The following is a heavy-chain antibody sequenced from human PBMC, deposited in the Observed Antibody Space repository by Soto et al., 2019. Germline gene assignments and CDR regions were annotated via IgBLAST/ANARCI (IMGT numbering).Heavy chain of an antibody. CDR1: VGTFSSYA. Sequence: QVQLVQSGAAVKKPGSSVNVSCKASVGTFSSYAISWVRQSPGQGLEWMGGIIPIFGTAKYAQKFQGRVTITSDESTSTADMELSSLRSEDTAVYYCARLPWSVAGLKNWFDPWGQGTLVTVSS. J-gene: IGHJ5*02. CDR2: IIPIFGTA. D-gene: IGHD6-19*01. V-gene: IGHV1-69*01. CDR3: ARLPWSVAGLKNWFDP.